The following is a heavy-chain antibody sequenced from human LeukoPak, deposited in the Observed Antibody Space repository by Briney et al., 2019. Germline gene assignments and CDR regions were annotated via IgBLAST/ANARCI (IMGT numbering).Heavy chain of an antibody. Sequence: ETLSLTCTVSGGSISSYYWSWIRQPPGKGLEWIGYIYHSGSTYYNPSLKSRVTISVDTSKNQFSLKLSSVTAADTAVYYCARRSRGGMDVWGQGTTVTVSS. CDR3: ARRSRGGMDV. D-gene: IGHD3-10*01. CDR2: IYHSGST. J-gene: IGHJ6*02. CDR1: GGSISSYY. V-gene: IGHV4-59*12.